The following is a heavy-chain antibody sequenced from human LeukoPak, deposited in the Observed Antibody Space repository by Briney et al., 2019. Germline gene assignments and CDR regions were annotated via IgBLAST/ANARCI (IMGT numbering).Heavy chain of an antibody. J-gene: IGHJ4*02. CDR2: IYYSGST. CDR3: ARSYYSSSWYGY. V-gene: IGHV4-59*01. Sequence: PSETLSLTCTVSGGSISSYYWSWIRQPPGKGLEWIGYIYYSGSTNYNPSLKSRVTISVDTSKNQFSLKLSSVTAADTAVYYCARSYYSSSWYGYWGQGTLVTVSS. D-gene: IGHD6-13*01. CDR1: GGSISSYY.